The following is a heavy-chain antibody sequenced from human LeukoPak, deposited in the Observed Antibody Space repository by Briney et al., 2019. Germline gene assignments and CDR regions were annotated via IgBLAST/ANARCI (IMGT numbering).Heavy chain of an antibody. D-gene: IGHD4-17*01. J-gene: IGHJ4*02. CDR2: FDPEDGET. CDR3: ATDIWTVTNY. CDR1: GYTLTELS. Sequence: ASVKVSCKVSGYTLTELSMHWVRQAPGKGIEWKGGFDPEDGETIYAQKFQGRVTMTEDTSTDTAYMELSSLRSEDTAVYYCATDIWTVTNYWGQGTLVTVSS. V-gene: IGHV1-24*01.